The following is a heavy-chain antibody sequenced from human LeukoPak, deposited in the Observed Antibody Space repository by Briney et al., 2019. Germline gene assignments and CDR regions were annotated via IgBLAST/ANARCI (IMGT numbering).Heavy chain of an antibody. CDR2: ISYDESNQ. D-gene: IGHD3-22*01. CDR3: AREPYYYDRSGYLYYFDY. V-gene: IGHV3-30*04. CDR1: RFTFSDYA. J-gene: IGHJ4*02. Sequence: GGSLRLSCAVSRFTFSDYAMHWVRQAPGKGLEGVEVISYDESNQYYADSVKGRFTISRDNSKNTLFLQMNSLRAEDTALYYCAREPYYYDRSGYLYYFDYWGQGTLVTVSS.